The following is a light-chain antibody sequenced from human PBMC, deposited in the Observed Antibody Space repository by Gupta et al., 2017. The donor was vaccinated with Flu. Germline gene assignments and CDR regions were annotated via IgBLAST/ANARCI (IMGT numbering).Light chain of an antibody. CDR3: QQDDSYPYT. J-gene: IGKJ2*01. CDR2: KVS. Sequence: PSTLSASVGDRVTLTSRARQSTSSWSACYQQKPGKAPQLLIYKVSRADSRVPSKISSSGSAADISLIISRRPPDDFATYCSQQDDSYPYTFGQGTKLEIK. V-gene: IGKV1-5*03. CDR1: QSTSSW.